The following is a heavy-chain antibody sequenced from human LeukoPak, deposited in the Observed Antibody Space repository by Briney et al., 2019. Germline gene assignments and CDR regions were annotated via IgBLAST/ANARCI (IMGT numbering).Heavy chain of an antibody. CDR3: ARWKIGRVAAAGTLDYFDH. J-gene: IGHJ4*02. D-gene: IGHD6-13*01. CDR1: GFTVSSNY. CDR2: LYSDGTT. V-gene: IGHV3-53*05. Sequence: PGGSLRLSCAASGFTVSSNYMGWVRQAPGKGLEWVSILYSDGTTYYADSVEGRVTICRDNSKNTLYLQMNSLRSEDTAVYYCARWKIGRVAAAGTLDYFDHWGQGTLVTVSS.